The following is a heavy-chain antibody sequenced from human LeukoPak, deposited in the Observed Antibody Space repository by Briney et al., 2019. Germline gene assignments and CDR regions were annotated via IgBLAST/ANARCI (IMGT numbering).Heavy chain of an antibody. CDR1: GGSISSYY. V-gene: IGHV4-59*01. CDR3: ARVYCSGGSCYRTYDAFDI. D-gene: IGHD2-15*01. J-gene: IGHJ3*02. Sequence: SETLSLTCTVSGGSISSYYWSWIRQPPGQGLEWIGYIYYSGSTNYNPSLKSRVTISVDTSKNQFSVKLSSVTAADTAVYYCARVYCSGGSCYRTYDAFDIWGQGTMVTVSS. CDR2: IYYSGST.